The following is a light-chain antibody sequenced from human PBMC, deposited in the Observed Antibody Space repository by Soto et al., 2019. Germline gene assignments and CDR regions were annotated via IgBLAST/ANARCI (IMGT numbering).Light chain of an antibody. CDR1: QSVSSSY. V-gene: IGKV3-20*01. Sequence: EIVLTQSPGTLSLSTGERATLSCRASQSVSSSYLAWYQQKPGQAPRLLIYGASSRATGIPDRFSGSGSGTDFTLTISRLEPEDFTVYYCHQYHSSPRTFGGGTKVEIK. J-gene: IGKJ4*01. CDR3: HQYHSSPRT. CDR2: GAS.